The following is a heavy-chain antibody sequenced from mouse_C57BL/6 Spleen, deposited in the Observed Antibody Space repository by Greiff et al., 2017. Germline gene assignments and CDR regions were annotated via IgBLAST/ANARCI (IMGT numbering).Heavy chain of an antibody. CDR1: GFTFSNYW. J-gene: IGHJ4*01. Sequence: EVKLVESGGGLVQPGGSMKLSCVASGFTFSNYWMNWVRQSPGKGLEWVAQIRLKSDNYATHYAESVKGRFTISRDDSKSSVYLQMNNLRAEDTGIYYCTGRRLLGKGAMDYWGQGTSVTVSS. V-gene: IGHV6-3*01. D-gene: IGHD2-3*01. CDR2: IRLKSDNYAT. CDR3: TGRRLLGKGAMDY.